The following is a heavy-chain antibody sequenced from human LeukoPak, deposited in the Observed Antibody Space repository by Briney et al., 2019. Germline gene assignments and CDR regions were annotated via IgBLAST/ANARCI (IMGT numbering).Heavy chain of an antibody. Sequence: PSETLSLTCTVSGGSISSSSYYWGWIRQLPVKGLEWIGSIYYSGNTYYKSSLKSRVTIAVDTSKNQFSLKLNSVTAADTAVYYCARDSYYDSSGYSHDAFDIWGQGTMVTVSS. CDR1: GGSISSSSYY. CDR3: ARDSYYDSSGYSHDAFDI. V-gene: IGHV4-39*07. J-gene: IGHJ3*02. D-gene: IGHD3-22*01. CDR2: IYYSGNT.